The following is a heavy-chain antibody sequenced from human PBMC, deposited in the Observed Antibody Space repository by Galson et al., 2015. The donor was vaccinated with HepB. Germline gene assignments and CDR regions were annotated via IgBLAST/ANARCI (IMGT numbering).Heavy chain of an antibody. Sequence: PALVKPTQTLTLTCTFSGFSLSTSGMCVSWIRQPPGKALEWLALIDWDDDKYYSTSLKTRLTISKDTSKNQVVLTMTNMDPVDTATYYCARTQYDILTGYYRGMDVWGQGTTVTVSS. CDR3: ARTQYDILTGYYRGMDV. D-gene: IGHD3-9*01. CDR1: GFSLSTSGMC. CDR2: IDWDDDK. V-gene: IGHV2-70*01. J-gene: IGHJ6*02.